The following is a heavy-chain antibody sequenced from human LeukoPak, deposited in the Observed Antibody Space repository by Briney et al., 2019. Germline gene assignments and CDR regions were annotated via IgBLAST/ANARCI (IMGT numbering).Heavy chain of an antibody. V-gene: IGHV4-59*11. Sequence: SETLSLTCTVSGGSNSSHYWSWIRLPPGKRLEWIGYSYYSGSTTYTPSLKSRVTMSVDTSKNQFYLNLNSVTAADTAVYYCARHSSSYCSTTTCSLFDYWGRGTLVTVSS. J-gene: IGHJ4*02. D-gene: IGHD2-2*01. CDR3: ARHSSSYCSTTTCSLFDY. CDR2: SYYSGST. CDR1: GGSNSSHY.